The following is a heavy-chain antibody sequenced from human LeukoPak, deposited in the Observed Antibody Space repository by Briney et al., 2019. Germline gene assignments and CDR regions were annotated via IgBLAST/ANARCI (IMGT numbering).Heavy chain of an antibody. CDR2: IYYSGST. V-gene: IGHV4-59*01. D-gene: IGHD6-19*01. CDR1: GGSISSYY. Sequence: PSETLSLTCTVSGGSISSYYWSWIRQPPGKGLEWIGYIYYSGSTNYNPSLKSRVTISVDTSKNQFSLKLSSVTAADTAVYYCARAPDQTSGWYWGGAYYFDYWGQGTLVTVSS. J-gene: IGHJ4*02. CDR3: ARAPDQTSGWYWGGAYYFDY.